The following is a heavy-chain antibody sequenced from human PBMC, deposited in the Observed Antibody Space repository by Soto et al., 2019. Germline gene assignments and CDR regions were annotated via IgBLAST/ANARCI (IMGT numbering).Heavy chain of an antibody. V-gene: IGHV4-30-4*01. Sequence: QVQLQESGPGLVKPSQTLSLTCTVSGGSISSGDYYWSWIRQPPGKGLEWIGYIYYSGSTYYNPSPKSRVTISVDTSKNQFSLKLSSVTAADTAVYYCARGVGIVATVDYYGMDVWGQGTTVTVSS. CDR2: IYYSGST. J-gene: IGHJ6*02. CDR3: ARGVGIVATVDYYGMDV. CDR1: GGSISSGDYY. D-gene: IGHD5-12*01.